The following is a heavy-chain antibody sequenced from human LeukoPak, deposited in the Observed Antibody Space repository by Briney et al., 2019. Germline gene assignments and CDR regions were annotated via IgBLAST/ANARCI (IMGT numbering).Heavy chain of an antibody. V-gene: IGHV4-31*03. Sequence: PSETLSLTCTVSGGSISSGNYYWGWIRQHPGKGLEWIGYIHHSGSTYYNPSLKSRVIISVDTSKNQFSLKLNSVTAADTAVYYCATYGSGSYRFDPWGQGTLVTVSS. CDR1: GGSISSGNYY. CDR3: ATYGSGSYRFDP. J-gene: IGHJ5*02. CDR2: IHHSGST. D-gene: IGHD3-10*01.